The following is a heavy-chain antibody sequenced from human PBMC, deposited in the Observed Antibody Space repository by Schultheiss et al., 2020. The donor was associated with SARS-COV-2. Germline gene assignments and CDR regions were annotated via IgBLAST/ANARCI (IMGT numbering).Heavy chain of an antibody. CDR2: ISGSGGST. CDR3: ANSQRDGYLYYFDY. J-gene: IGHJ4*02. V-gene: IGHV3-23*01. CDR1: GFTFSSYA. D-gene: IGHD5-24*01. Sequence: GGSLRLSCAASGFTFSSYAMNWVRQAPGKGLEWVSVISGSGGSTYYADSVKGRFTISRDNSKNTLYLQMNSLRAEDTAVYYCANSQRDGYLYYFDYWGQGTLVTVSS.